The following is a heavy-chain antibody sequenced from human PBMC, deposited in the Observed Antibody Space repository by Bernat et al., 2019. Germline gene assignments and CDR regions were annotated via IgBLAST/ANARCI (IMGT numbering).Heavy chain of an antibody. CDR2: ISANGAST. J-gene: IGHJ4*02. Sequence: EVQLLESGGGLVQPGGSLRLSCAASGFTFSSYAMSWVRQAPGKGLVWVSVISANGASTYYADSVKGRFTIFKDNSKNTLYLQMNSLRAEDTAVYYCASNWNLDCWGQGTLVTVSS. D-gene: IGHD1-1*01. V-gene: IGHV3-23*01. CDR3: ASNWNLDC. CDR1: GFTFSSYA.